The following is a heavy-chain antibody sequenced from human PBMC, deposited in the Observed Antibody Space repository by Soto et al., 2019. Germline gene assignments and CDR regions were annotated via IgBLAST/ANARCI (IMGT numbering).Heavy chain of an antibody. V-gene: IGHV3-33*01. J-gene: IGHJ4*02. CDR3: ACSKAVAGNMFYY. CDR2: IWYDGSNK. Sequence: QVQLVESGGGVVQPGRSLRLSCAASGFTFSSYGMHWVRQAPGKGLEWVAVIWYDGSNKYYADSVKGRFTISRDNSKNTLDLQIDSLRAEDTAVYYFACSKAVAGNMFYYWGQGALVTVSS. CDR1: GFTFSSYG. D-gene: IGHD6-19*01.